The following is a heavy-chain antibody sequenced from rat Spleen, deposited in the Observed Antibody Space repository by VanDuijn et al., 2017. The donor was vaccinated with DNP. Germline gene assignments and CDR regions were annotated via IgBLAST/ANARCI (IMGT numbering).Heavy chain of an antibody. J-gene: IGHJ2*01. CDR3: ARMRGGWD. D-gene: IGHD1-11*01. Sequence: QVQLKESGPGLVQPSQTLSLTCTVSGFSLTSYHVSWVRQPPGKSLVWMGTIWAGGGTNYNSAIKSRLSISRDTSKSQVFLKMNSLQTEDTAMYFCARMRGGWDWGQGVMVTVSS. V-gene: IGHV2-16*01. CDR2: IWAGGGT. CDR1: GFSLTSYH.